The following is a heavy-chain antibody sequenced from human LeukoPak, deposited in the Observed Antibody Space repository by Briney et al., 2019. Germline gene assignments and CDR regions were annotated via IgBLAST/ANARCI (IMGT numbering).Heavy chain of an antibody. Sequence: GGSLRLSCAASGFTFSSYSMNWVRQASGKGLEWVSYISSSSSTIYYADSVKGRFTISRDDAKNSLYLQMNSLRAEDTAVYYCATITDVGSGSLYWGQGTLVTVSS. CDR1: GFTFSSYS. J-gene: IGHJ4*02. CDR3: ATITDVGSGSLY. D-gene: IGHD3-22*01. CDR2: ISSSSSTI. V-gene: IGHV3-48*01.